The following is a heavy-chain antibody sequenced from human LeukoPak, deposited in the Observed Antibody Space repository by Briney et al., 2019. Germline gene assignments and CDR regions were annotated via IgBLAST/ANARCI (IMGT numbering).Heavy chain of an antibody. CDR2: IYYSGST. D-gene: IGHD3-22*01. Sequence: SETLSLTCTVSGGSISRYYWSWIRQPPGKGLEWIGYIYYSGSTNYNPSLKSRVTISVDTSKNQFSLKLSSVTAADTAVYYCARFSRNYYDSSGYPNWFDPWGKGTLVTVSS. CDR1: GGSISRYY. J-gene: IGHJ5*02. CDR3: ARFSRNYYDSSGYPNWFDP. V-gene: IGHV4-59*08.